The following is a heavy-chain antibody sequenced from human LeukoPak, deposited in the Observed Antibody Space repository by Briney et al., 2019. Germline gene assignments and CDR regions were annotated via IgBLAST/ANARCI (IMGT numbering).Heavy chain of an antibody. CDR3: ARELGVHPDCSSTRCYLDY. D-gene: IGHD2-2*01. J-gene: IGHJ4*02. V-gene: IGHV1-2*02. CDR1: GYTFTGYY. CDR2: INPNSGGT. Sequence: ASLKVSCKASGYTFTGYYMHWVRQAPGQGLEWMGWINPNSGGTNYAQKFQGRVTMTRDTSISTAYMELSRLRSDDTAVYYCARELGVHPDCSSTRCYLDYWGQGTLDTVSS.